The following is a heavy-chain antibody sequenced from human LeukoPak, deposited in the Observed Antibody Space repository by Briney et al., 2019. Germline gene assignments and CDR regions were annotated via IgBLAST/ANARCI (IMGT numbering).Heavy chain of an antibody. CDR3: ARVAYFYDSSGDNWFDP. D-gene: IGHD3-22*01. CDR2: IYHSGST. J-gene: IGHJ5*02. V-gene: IGHV4-30-2*01. Sequence: SQTLSLTCAVSGGSISSGGYSWSWIRQPPGKGLEWIGYIYHSGSTYYNPSLKSRVTISVDRSKNQFSPKLSSVTAADTAVYYCARVAYFYDSSGDNWFDPWGQGTLVTVSS. CDR1: GGSISSGGYS.